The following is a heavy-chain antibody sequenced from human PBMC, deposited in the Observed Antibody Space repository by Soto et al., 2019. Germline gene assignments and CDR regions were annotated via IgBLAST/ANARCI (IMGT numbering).Heavy chain of an antibody. CDR2: IYWDDDK. CDR3: AHRRGPGGYVPRFDY. D-gene: IGHD5-12*01. CDR1: GFSLSTSGVG. Sequence: QITLKESGPTLVKPTQTLTLTCTFSGFSLSTSGVGVGWIRQPPGKALEWLALIYWDDDKRYSPSLKSRLTIXXDXSXXQVVLTMTNMDPVDTATYYCAHRRGPGGYVPRFDYWGQGTLVTVSS. V-gene: IGHV2-5*02. J-gene: IGHJ4*02.